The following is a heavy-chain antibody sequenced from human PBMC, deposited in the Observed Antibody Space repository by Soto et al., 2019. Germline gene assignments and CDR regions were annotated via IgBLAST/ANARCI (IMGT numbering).Heavy chain of an antibody. Sequence: LSLTCAVYGGSFSGYYWSWIRQPPGKGLEWIGEINHSGSTNYNPSLKSRVTISVDTSKNQFSLKLSSVTAADTAVYYCARELRLQGSWRYYYYGMDVWGQGTTVTVSS. CDR1: GGSFSGYY. D-gene: IGHD6-13*01. CDR3: ARELRLQGSWRYYYYGMDV. J-gene: IGHJ6*02. V-gene: IGHV4-34*01. CDR2: INHSGST.